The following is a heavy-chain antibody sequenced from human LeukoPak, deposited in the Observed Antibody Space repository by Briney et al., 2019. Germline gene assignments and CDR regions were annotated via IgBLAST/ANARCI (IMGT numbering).Heavy chain of an antibody. CDR1: GGSFSNYY. J-gene: IGHJ5*02. CDR2: INHSGST. V-gene: IGHV4-34*01. CDR3: ARKAKAAAGKGRFDP. D-gene: IGHD6-13*01. Sequence: PSETLSLTCAVYGGSFSNYYWSWIRQPPGKGLEWIGEINHSGSTNYNPSLKSRVTISVDTSKNQFSLKLSSVTAADTAVYYCARKAKAAAGKGRFDPWGQGTLVTVSS.